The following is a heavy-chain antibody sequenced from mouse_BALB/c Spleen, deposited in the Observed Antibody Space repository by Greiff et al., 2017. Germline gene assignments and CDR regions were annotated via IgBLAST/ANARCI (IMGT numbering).Heavy chain of an antibody. D-gene: IGHD3-3*01. J-gene: IGHJ4*01. CDR1: GYSFTSYW. V-gene: IGHV1S126*01. Sequence: VQLQQSGPQLVRPGASVKISCKASGYSFTSYWMHWVKQRPGQGLEWIGMIDPSDSETRLNQKFKDKATLTVDKSYSTAYMQLSSPTSEDSAVYYCAKLGAGAMDYWGQGTSVTVSS. CDR3: AKLGAGAMDY. CDR2: IDPSDSET.